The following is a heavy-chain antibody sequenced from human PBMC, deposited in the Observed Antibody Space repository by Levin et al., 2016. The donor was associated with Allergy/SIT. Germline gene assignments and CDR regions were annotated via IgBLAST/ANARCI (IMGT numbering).Heavy chain of an antibody. J-gene: IGHJ4*02. CDR2: FSHSGST. V-gene: IGHV4-31*02. D-gene: IGHD7-27*01. Sequence: WIRQPPGKGLEWVGYFSHSGSTYYNPSLKSRVSISVDTAKNQFSLRLSSLTAADSALYYCARQSKTGGTDYWGQGTLVTVSS. CDR3: ARQSKTGGTDY.